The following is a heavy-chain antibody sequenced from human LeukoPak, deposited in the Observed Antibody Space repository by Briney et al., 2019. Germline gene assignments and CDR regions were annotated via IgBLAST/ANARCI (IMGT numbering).Heavy chain of an antibody. J-gene: IGHJ4*02. CDR2: ITSGGDT. CDR3: AKCAAGGGSCYGWN. Sequence: GGSLRLSCATSGFTFSNYAMTWVRQTPGKGLECVSAITSGGDTHYADSVKGRFTVSRDNSENTLYMQMNSLRAEDTAVYYCAKCAAGGGSCYGWNWGQGTLATVSS. V-gene: IGHV3-23*01. D-gene: IGHD2-15*01. CDR1: GFTFSNYA.